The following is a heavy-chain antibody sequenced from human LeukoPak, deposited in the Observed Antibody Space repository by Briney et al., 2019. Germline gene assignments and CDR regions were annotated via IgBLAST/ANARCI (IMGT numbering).Heavy chain of an antibody. D-gene: IGHD3-3*01. V-gene: IGHV1-2*02. J-gene: IGHJ4*02. CDR1: GYTFTGYY. Sequence: ASVNVSCKASGYTFTGYYMHWVRQAPGQGLAWMGWINPNSGGTNYAQKFQGRVTMTRDTSISTAYMELSRLRSDDTAVYYCARGLRLLEWFLDYWGQGTLVTVSS. CDR2: INPNSGGT. CDR3: ARGLRLLEWFLDY.